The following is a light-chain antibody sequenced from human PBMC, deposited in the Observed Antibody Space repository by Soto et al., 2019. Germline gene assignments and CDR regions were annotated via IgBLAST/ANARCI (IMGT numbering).Light chain of an antibody. V-gene: IGKV3-15*01. Sequence: EIVMTQSPASLSVSPGEEATLSCRASQSVHNDLAWYQQKPGQAPRLLIYDASTRATGIPARFSGSGSGTEFTLTISSLQSEDFAVYYCQQYTNWPPLSFGGGTKVEI. J-gene: IGKJ4*01. CDR1: QSVHND. CDR3: QQYTNWPPLS. CDR2: DAS.